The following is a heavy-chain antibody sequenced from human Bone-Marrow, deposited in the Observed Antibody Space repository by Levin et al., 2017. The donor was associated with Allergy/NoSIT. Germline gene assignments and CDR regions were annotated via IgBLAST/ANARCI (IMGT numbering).Heavy chain of an antibody. CDR2: ISTSSSYR. D-gene: IGHD4-17*01. V-gene: IGHV3-21*01. CDR1: GFTFSTYS. J-gene: IGHJ4*02. CDR3: ARTMLYGDYDIDY. Sequence: GGSLRLSCAASGFTFSTYSMVWVRQAPGKGLEWVSSISTSSSYRYYADSVKGRFTVSRDNAKNLMSLQMNSLRAEDTALYYCARTMLYGDYDIDYWGQGTLVTVSS.